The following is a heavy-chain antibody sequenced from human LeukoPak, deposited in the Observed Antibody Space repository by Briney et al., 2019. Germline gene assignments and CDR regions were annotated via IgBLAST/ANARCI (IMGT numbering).Heavy chain of an antibody. V-gene: IGHV3-48*01. D-gene: IGHD1/OR15-1a*01. J-gene: IGHJ6*02. CDR1: GFTFSSYS. CDR2: ISSSSSTI. CDR3: ARVLRHQQPYYYYYGMDV. Sequence: GGSLRLSCAASGFTFSSYSMNWVRQAPGKGLEWVSYISSSSSTIYYADSVKGRFTISRDNAMNSLYLQMNSLRAEDTAVYYCARVLRHQQPYYYYYGMDVWGQGTTVTVSS.